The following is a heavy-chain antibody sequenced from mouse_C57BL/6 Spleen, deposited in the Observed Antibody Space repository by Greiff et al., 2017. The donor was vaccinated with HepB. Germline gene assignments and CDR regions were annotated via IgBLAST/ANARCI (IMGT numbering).Heavy chain of an antibody. CDR1: GYTFTTYP. Sequence: VQLQQSGAELVKPGASVKMSCKASGYTFTTYPIEWMKQNHGKSLEWIGNFHPYNDDTKYNEKFKGKATLTVEKSSSTVYLELSRLTSDDSAVYYCARRGYYGSSLWYFDVWGTGTTVTVSS. D-gene: IGHD1-1*01. J-gene: IGHJ1*03. CDR2: FHPYNDDT. V-gene: IGHV1-47*01. CDR3: ARRGYYGSSLWYFDV.